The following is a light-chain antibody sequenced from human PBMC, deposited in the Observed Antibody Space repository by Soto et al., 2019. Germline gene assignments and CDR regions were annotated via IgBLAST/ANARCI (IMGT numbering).Light chain of an antibody. V-gene: IGLV1-51*01. Sequence: QSVLTQPPSVSAAPGQKVTISCSGSSSNIGNNYVSWYQQLPGTAPKLLIYDNNQRPSGIPDRFSGSKSGTSATLGITGLQTGDEADYYCGTWDSSLSAVVFGGGTK. CDR1: SSNIGNNY. J-gene: IGLJ2*01. CDR2: DNN. CDR3: GTWDSSLSAVV.